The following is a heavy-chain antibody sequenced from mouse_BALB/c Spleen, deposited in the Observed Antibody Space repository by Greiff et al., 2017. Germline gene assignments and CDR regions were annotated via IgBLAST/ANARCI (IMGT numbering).Heavy chain of an antibody. J-gene: IGHJ1*01. CDR3: VRQGDGYPYWYFDV. D-gene: IGHD2-3*01. Sequence: EVKLMESGGGLVQPKGSLKLSCAASGFTFNTYAMNWVRQAPGKGLEWVARIRSKSNNYATYYADSVKDRFTISRDDSQSMLYLQMNNLKTEDTAMYYCVRQGDGYPYWYFDVWGAGTTVTVSS. V-gene: IGHV10-1*02. CDR1: GFTFNTYA. CDR2: IRSKSNNYAT.